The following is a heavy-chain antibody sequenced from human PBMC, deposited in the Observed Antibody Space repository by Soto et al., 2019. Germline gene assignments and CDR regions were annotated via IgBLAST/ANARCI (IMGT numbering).Heavy chain of an antibody. CDR2: AYYRSRWHY. V-gene: IGHV6-1*01. CDR3: ARDPPDFNSGFDS. CDR1: GDSVSNNGAT. J-gene: IGHJ4*02. D-gene: IGHD1-26*01. Sequence: SQTLSLTCAICGDSVSNNGATCNLIRQCPSRGLEWLGRAYYRSRWHYDYATSVRSRITINPDTSKNQFSLQLSSVTPEDTAVYYCARDPPDFNSGFDSWGQGSLVTFSS.